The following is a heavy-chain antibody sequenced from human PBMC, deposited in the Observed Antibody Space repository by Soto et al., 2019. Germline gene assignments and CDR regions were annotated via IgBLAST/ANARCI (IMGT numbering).Heavy chain of an antibody. CDR3: ARDVITSHYYYYYGMDV. V-gene: IGHV3-33*01. CDR1: GFTFSSYG. D-gene: IGHD3-22*01. CDR2: IWYDGSNK. J-gene: IGHJ6*02. Sequence: GSLRLSCAASGFTFSSYGMHWVRQAPGKGLEWVAVIWYDGSNKYYADSVKGRFTISRDNSKNTLYLQMNSLRAEDTAVYYCARDVITSHYYYYYGMDVWGQGTTVTVSS.